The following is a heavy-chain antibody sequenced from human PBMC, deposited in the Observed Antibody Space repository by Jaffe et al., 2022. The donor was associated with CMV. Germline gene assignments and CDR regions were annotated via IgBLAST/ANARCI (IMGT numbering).Heavy chain of an antibody. V-gene: IGHV3-11*01. Sequence: QVQLVESGGGLVKPGGSLRLSCAASGFTFSDYYMSWIRQAPGKGLEWVSYISSSGTGNTIFYANSVRGRFTISRDNAKNSLYLEMNSLRVEDTAVYHCAREARDSSWYRYLDHWGQGTLVTVSS. D-gene: IGHD6-13*01. CDR2: ISSSGTGNTI. J-gene: IGHJ4*02. CDR3: AREARDSSWYRYLDH. CDR1: GFTFSDYY.